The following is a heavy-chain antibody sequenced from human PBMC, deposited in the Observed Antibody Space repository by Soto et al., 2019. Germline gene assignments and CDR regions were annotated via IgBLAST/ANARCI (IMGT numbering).Heavy chain of an antibody. V-gene: IGHV3-23*01. J-gene: IGHJ4*02. D-gene: IGHD6-19*01. CDR1: GFTFSSYS. Sequence: GGSLRLSCAASGFTFSSYSMSWVRQAPGKGLEWVSGFRTSGDGGTTYYADSVKGRFTISRDNAQNSLSLKLNSLRVEDTAVYYCARSYSSGWEFDYWGQGTQVTVSS. CDR2: FRTSGDGGTT. CDR3: ARSYSSGWEFDY.